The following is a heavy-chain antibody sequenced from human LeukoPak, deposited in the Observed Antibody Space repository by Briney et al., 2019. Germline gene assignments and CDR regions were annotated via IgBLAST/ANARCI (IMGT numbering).Heavy chain of an antibody. CDR1: GGSISSDY. CDR3: VRGRYDSSGYFALDI. CDR2: IYTSGST. J-gene: IGHJ3*02. Sequence: SETLSLTCTVSGGSISSDYWSWIRQPAGKGLEWIGRIYTSGSTDYNPSLKSRVTMSVDTSKNQFSLKLSSVTAADTAVYYCVRGRYDSSGYFALDIWGQGTMVTVSS. D-gene: IGHD3-22*01. V-gene: IGHV4-4*07.